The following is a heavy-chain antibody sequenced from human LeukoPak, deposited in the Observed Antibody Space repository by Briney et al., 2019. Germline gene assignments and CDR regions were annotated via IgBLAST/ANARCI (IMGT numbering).Heavy chain of an antibody. CDR1: GYTFTSYG. CDR3: ARGYGYCSSTNCSLPAANDAFDI. J-gene: IGHJ3*02. V-gene: IGHV1-18*01. D-gene: IGHD2-2*03. Sequence: VASVKVSCTASGYTFTSYGISWVRQAPGQGLQWMGWIRAYNGNINYAQKLQGRVTMTTDTSTSTAYMELRSLRSDDTAVYYCARGYGYCSSTNCSLPAANDAFDIWGQGTMVTVSS. CDR2: IRAYNGNI.